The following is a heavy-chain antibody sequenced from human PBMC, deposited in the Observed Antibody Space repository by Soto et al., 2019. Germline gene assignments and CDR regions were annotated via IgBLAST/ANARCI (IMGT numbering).Heavy chain of an antibody. V-gene: IGHV4-39*01. CDR3: ARRPPGVGYAMDV. CDR1: GGSISRIISY. Sequence: QLQLQESGPGLLKPSETLSLTCTVSGGSISRIISYWGWIRQPPGKGLEWIGSIYDSGSTYYNPSLKSGFTISVDTSKNHLPLKLSPVSAADTAVYDCARRPPGVGYAMDVWGQGTTVTVSS. CDR2: IYDSGST. J-gene: IGHJ6*02.